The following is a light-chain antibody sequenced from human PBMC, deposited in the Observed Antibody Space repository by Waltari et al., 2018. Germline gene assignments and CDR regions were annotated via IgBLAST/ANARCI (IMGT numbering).Light chain of an antibody. CDR3: QQYDKWPPIT. CDR2: GAS. J-gene: IGKJ5*01. Sequence: EILMTQSPATLSLSPGERATLSCRASQSVTSDLAWYQQKPGQAPRLLFYGASIRAPGVPGRFSASGSGTDFTLTSSSLRSEDFAVYYCQQYDKWPPITFGQGTPLEI. CDR1: QSVTSD. V-gene: IGKV3-15*01.